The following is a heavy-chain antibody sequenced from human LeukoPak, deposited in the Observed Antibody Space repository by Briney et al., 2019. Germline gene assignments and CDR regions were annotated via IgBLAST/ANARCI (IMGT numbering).Heavy chain of an antibody. Sequence: GGSLRLSCVASGFTFSSYWMHWVRQAPGKGLVWVSRINGDGSSTKCADSVKGRFTISRDNAKNTLYLQMNSLRAEDTAVYYCAALDHGHDYWGQGTLVTVSS. CDR2: INGDGSST. J-gene: IGHJ4*02. V-gene: IGHV3-74*03. CDR1: GFTFSSYW. CDR3: AALDHGHDY.